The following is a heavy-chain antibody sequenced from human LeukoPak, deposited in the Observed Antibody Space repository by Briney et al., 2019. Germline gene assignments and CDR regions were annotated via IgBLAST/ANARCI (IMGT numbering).Heavy chain of an antibody. V-gene: IGHV4-39*07. CDR2: IYYSGST. D-gene: IGHD5-18*01. Sequence: SETLSLTCTVSGGSISSSSYYWGWIRQPPGKGLEWIGSIYYSGSTYYNPSLKSRVTISVDTSKNQFSLKLSSVTAADTAVYYCARDRYSYGPRHPLDYWGQGTLVTVSS. CDR1: GGSISSSSYY. CDR3: ARDRYSYGPRHPLDY. J-gene: IGHJ4*02.